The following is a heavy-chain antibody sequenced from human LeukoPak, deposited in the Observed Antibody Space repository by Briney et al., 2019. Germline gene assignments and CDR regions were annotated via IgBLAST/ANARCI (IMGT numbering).Heavy chain of an antibody. CDR3: VKGVTMVRGSREFDF. D-gene: IGHD3-10*01. V-gene: IGHV3-23*01. CDR1: GFTFSNSA. Sequence: GGSLRLSCAASGFTFSNSAMTWFRQAPGKGLKWVSSIGGGGSSYYAGSVKGRFTISRDNSKNTLYLQMNSLRAEDTAIFYCVKGVTMVRGSREFDFWGQGTLVTVSS. J-gene: IGHJ4*02. CDR2: IGGGGSS.